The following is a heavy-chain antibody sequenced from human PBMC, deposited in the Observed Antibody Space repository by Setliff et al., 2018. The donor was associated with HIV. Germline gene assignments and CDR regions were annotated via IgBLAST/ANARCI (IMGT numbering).Heavy chain of an antibody. CDR2: INPSGGST. J-gene: IGHJ6*02. V-gene: IGHV1-46*01. CDR1: GYTFTRYY. CDR3: ARDAWVEFLEWTFYGMDV. Sequence: ASVKVSCKASGYTFTRYYIHWVRQAPGQGLEWMGIINPSGGSTTYAQKVQGRVTLTTDTSSSTVYMELRSLRSDDAAVYYCARDAWVEFLEWTFYGMDVWGQGTTVTVSS. D-gene: IGHD3-3*02.